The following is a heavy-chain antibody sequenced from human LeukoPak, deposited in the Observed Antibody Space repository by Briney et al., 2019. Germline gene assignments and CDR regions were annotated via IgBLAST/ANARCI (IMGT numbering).Heavy chain of an antibody. V-gene: IGHV1-69*05. CDR1: GGTFNNHA. CDR2: IIPIFGTA. J-gene: IGHJ6*03. CDR3: ASRQLESGCHYHYYMDV. D-gene: IGHD1-1*01. Sequence: GASVKVSCKPSGGTFNNHAISWVRQAPGQGLEWMGGIIPIFGTADYAQKVQGRVTITTDESTSTAYMELSSLRSEDTAVYYCASRQLESGCHYHYYMDVWDKGTTVTVSS.